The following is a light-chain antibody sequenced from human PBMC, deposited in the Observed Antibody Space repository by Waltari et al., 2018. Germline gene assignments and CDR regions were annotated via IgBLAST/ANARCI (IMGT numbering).Light chain of an antibody. V-gene: IGKV1-5*03. CDR3: QQYNSYSRT. CDR2: KWS. J-gene: IGKJ1*01. Sequence: DIQMTQSPSTLSASVGDRVTITCRASQSISSWLAWYQQKPGKAPKLLIYKWSTLESGVPSRFSGSRSGTEFTLTISSLQPDDFATYYCQQYNSYSRTFGQGTKVEIK. CDR1: QSISSW.